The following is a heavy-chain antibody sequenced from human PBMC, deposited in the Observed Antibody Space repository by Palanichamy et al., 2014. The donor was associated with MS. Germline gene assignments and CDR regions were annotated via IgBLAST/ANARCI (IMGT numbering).Heavy chain of an antibody. CDR2: IYYSGST. CDR1: GGSISSSSYY. CDR3: ASLRGYFDY. Sequence: QLQLQDRGPGLVKPSETLSLTCTVSGGSISSSSYYWGWIRQPPGKGLEWIGSIYYSGSTYYNPSLKSRVTISVDTSKNQFSLKLSSVTAADTAVYYCASLRGYFDYWGQGTLVTVSS. V-gene: IGHV4-39*07. J-gene: IGHJ4*02.